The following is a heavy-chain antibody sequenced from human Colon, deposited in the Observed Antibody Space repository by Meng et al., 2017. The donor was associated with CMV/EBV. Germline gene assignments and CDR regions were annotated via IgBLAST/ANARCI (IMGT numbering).Heavy chain of an antibody. J-gene: IGHJ4*02. CDR2: IKQDGSEK. V-gene: IGHV3-7*01. D-gene: IGHD3-3*01. CDR1: GFIFSSYG. CDR3: ASFVGFWSGYYFGY. Sequence: GESLKISCAASGFIFSSYGMSWVRQAPGKGLEWVANIKQDGSEKYYVDSVKGRFTISRDNAKNSLFLQMDSLRAEDTAVYYCASFVGFWSGYYFGYWGQGTLVTVSS.